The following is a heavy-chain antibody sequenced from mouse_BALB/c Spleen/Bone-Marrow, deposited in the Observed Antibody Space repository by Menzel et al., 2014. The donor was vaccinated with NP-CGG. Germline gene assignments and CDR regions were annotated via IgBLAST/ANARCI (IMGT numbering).Heavy chain of an antibody. J-gene: IGHJ3*01. CDR2: ISSGGSYT. CDR1: GFTFSSYD. Sequence: EVMLVESGGGLVKPGGSLKLSCAASGFTFSSYDMSWVRQTPEKRLEWVATISSGGSYTYYPDSVKGRFTISRDNAKNTLYLQMSSLRSEDTAMYYCARKSYYDYDGRPWFAYWGQGTLVTVSA. D-gene: IGHD2-4*01. CDR3: ARKSYYDYDGRPWFAY. V-gene: IGHV5-9-1*01.